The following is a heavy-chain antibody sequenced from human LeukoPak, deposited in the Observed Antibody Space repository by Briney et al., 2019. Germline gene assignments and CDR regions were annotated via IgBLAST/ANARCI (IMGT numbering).Heavy chain of an antibody. Sequence: PGGSLRLSCAASGFTFSSYGMHWVRQAPGKGLEWVAVTSYDGSNKYYADSVKGRFTISRDNSKNTLYLQMNSLRAEDTAVYYCAKDLMAAHYYYYYGMDVWGQGTTVTVSS. J-gene: IGHJ6*02. CDR3: AKDLMAAHYYYYYGMDV. D-gene: IGHD5-24*01. CDR2: TSYDGSNK. V-gene: IGHV3-30*18. CDR1: GFTFSSYG.